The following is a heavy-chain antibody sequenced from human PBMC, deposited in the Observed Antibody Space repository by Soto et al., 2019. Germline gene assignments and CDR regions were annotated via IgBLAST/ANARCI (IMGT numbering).Heavy chain of an antibody. CDR1: GYTFTSYG. V-gene: IGHV1-18*01. CDR3: ARSPSDFWSGYYFFEKEDGMDV. J-gene: IGHJ6*02. CDR2: ISAYNGNT. Sequence: ASVKVSCKASGYTFTSYGISWVRQAPGQGLEWMGWISAYNGNTNYAQKLQGRVTMTTDTSTSTAYMELRSLRSDDTAVYYCARSPSDFWSGYYFFEKEDGMDVWGQGTTVTVSS. D-gene: IGHD3-3*01.